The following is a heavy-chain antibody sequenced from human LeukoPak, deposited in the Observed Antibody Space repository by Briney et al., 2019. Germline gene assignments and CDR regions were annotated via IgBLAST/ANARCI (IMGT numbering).Heavy chain of an antibody. V-gene: IGHV3-23*01. J-gene: IGHJ4*02. CDR2: IVPSGGTT. D-gene: IGHD5-24*01. Sequence: GGSLRLSPAAPGFTSSSYGMNWVRQAPGKGLEWVSGIVPSGGTTYYADSVKGRFTVSRDNSKNTLYLHMNSLRADDTAVYYFARDSRWIQFDYWGQGTLVTDSS. CDR3: ARDSRWIQFDY. CDR1: GFTSSSYG.